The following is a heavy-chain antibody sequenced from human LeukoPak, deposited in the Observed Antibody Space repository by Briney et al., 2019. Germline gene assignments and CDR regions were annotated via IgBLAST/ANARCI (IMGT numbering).Heavy chain of an antibody. V-gene: IGHV3-30*03. CDR3: ARAEAPVRWDY. Sequence: PGGSLRLSCAASGFTFSSYGMHWVRQAPGKGLEWVAVISYDGSNKYYADSVKGRFTISRDNSKNTLYLQMNSLRAEDTAVYYCARAEAPVRWDYWGQGTLVTVSS. J-gene: IGHJ4*02. D-gene: IGHD5-24*01. CDR1: GFTFSSYG. CDR2: ISYDGSNK.